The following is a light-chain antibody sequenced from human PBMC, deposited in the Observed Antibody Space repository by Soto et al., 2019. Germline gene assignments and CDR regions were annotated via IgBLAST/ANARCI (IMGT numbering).Light chain of an antibody. CDR1: QSVSSN. J-gene: IGKJ1*01. CDR2: GAS. Sequence: ERLMTQSPATLSVSPGERATLSCRASQSVSSNLAWYQQKPGQAPRLLIYGASTRATDIPARFSGSGSGTEFILTISRLEPDDFAIYHCHQHGGSPETFGQGTKVDIK. V-gene: IGKV3-15*01. CDR3: HQHGGSPET.